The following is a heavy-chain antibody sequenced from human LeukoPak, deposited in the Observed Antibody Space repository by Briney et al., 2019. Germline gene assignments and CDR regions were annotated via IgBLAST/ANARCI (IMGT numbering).Heavy chain of an antibody. V-gene: IGHV3-21*01. J-gene: IGHJ4*02. Sequence: GGSLRLSCAASGFSFSSYSMNWVRQAPGKGLEWVSSISSSSNYIYYADSVKGRFTISRDNAKNSLYLQMNSLRAEDTAVYYCARDRAAADLDYWGQGTLVTVSS. CDR1: GFSFSSYS. CDR3: ARDRAAADLDY. D-gene: IGHD6-13*01. CDR2: ISSSSNYI.